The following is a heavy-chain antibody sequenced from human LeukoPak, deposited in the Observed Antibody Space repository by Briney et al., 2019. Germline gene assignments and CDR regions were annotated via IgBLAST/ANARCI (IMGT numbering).Heavy chain of an antibody. V-gene: IGHV3-23*01. CDR3: ANSAGIAAAGYYFDY. CDR2: ISGSGGST. D-gene: IGHD6-13*01. CDR1: GFTFSSYA. J-gene: IGHJ4*02. Sequence: GGSLRLSCAASGFTFSSYAMSGVRQAPGKGLEWVSAISGSGGSTYYADSVKGRFTISRDNSKNTLYLQMNSLRAEDTAVYYCANSAGIAAAGYYFDYWGQGTLVTVSS.